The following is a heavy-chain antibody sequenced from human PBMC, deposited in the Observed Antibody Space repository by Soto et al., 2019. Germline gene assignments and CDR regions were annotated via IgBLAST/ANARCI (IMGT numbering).Heavy chain of an antibody. D-gene: IGHD2-2*01. J-gene: IGHJ4*02. Sequence: EASVKVSCKASGYTFTSYYMHWVRQAPGQGLEWMGIINPSGGSTSYAQKFQGRVTMTRDTSTSTVYMELSSLRSEDTAVYYCARDIVVVPAARRGPIVATTPPLDYWGQGTLVTVSS. CDR1: GYTFTSYY. CDR2: INPSGGST. V-gene: IGHV1-46*03. CDR3: ARDIVVVPAARRGPIVATTPPLDY.